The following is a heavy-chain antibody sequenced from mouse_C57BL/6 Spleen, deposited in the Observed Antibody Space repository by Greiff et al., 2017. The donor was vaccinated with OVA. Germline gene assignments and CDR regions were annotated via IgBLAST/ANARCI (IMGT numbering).Heavy chain of an antibody. CDR1: GYSFTGYY. D-gene: IGHD1-1*01. J-gene: IGHJ2*01. CDR3: ARDYGSSLNYFDY. CDR2: INPSTGGT. Sequence: VHVKQFGPELVKPGASVKISCKASGYSFTGYYMNWVKQSPEKSLEWIGEINPSTGGTTYNQKFKAKATLTVDKSSSTAYMQLKSLTSEDSAVYYCARDYGSSLNYFDYWGQGTTLTVSS. V-gene: IGHV1-42*01.